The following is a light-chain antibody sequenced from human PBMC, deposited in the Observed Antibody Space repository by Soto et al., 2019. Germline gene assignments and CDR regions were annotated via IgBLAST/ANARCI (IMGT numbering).Light chain of an antibody. CDR3: QQYNSYSPT. Sequence: GDRVTITCRASQSISSWLAWYQQKPGKAPKLLIYRASTLKSGVPARFSGSGSGTEFTLTISSLQPDDFAAYYCQQYNSYSPTFGQGTKVDI. CDR1: QSISSW. J-gene: IGKJ1*01. V-gene: IGKV1-5*03. CDR2: RAS.